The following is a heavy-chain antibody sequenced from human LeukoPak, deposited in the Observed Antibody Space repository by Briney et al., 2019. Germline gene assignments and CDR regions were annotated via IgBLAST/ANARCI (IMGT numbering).Heavy chain of an antibody. J-gene: IGHJ4*02. Sequence: PSETLSLTCTVSGGSISSSSYYWGWIRQPPGKGLEWIGSIYYSGSTYYNPSLKSRVTISVDTSKNQFSLKLSSVTATDTAVYYCARDQDCSGGSCYLPTFDYWGQGTLVTVSS. V-gene: IGHV4-39*07. CDR2: IYYSGST. CDR1: GGSISSSSYY. CDR3: ARDQDCSGGSCYLPTFDY. D-gene: IGHD2-15*01.